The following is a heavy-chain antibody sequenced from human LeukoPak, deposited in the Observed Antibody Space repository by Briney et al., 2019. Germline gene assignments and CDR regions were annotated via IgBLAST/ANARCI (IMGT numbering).Heavy chain of an antibody. V-gene: IGHV3-21*01. Sequence: PGGSLRLSCAASGFTSSSYTINWVRQTPGRGLEWVSSISGDGTYIYYADSVKGRFTISRDNAKNSLYLQMNNLRVEDTAVYYCARDAKTQDSSQPDYWGQGTLVTVSS. D-gene: IGHD6-13*01. CDR3: ARDAKTQDSSQPDY. CDR1: GFTSSSYT. CDR2: ISGDGTYI. J-gene: IGHJ4*02.